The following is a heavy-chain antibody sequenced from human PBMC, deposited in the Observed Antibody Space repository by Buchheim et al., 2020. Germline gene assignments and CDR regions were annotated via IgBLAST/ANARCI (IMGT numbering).Heavy chain of an antibody. CDR3: ARDLEFGEYSYGFDY. D-gene: IGHD5-18*01. CDR1: GYTFTSYY. V-gene: IGHV1-46*01. J-gene: IGHJ4*02. CDR2: INPSGGST. Sequence: QVQLVQSGAEVKKPGASVKVSCKASGYTFTSYYMHWVRQAPGQGLEWMGIINPSGGSTSYAQKFQGRVTMTRDTSTSTVYMELGNLTSEDTAAYYCARDLEFGEYSYGFDYWGQGTL.